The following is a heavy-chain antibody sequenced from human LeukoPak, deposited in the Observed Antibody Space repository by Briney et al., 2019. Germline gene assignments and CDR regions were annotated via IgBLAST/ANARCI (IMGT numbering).Heavy chain of an antibody. V-gene: IGHV4-4*09. CDR2: IHTSGGT. CDR3: ARQAYYSPSGSWTGFDF. CDR1: GDSFGGYY. J-gene: IGHJ4*02. Sequence: PSETLSLTCTVSGDSFGGYYWTWIRQPPGKGLEWIGYIHTSGGTSYNPSLKSRVTMSVDTSKNQFSLKLTSVTAADTAVYFCARQAYYSPSGSWTGFDFWGQGTLASVSS. D-gene: IGHD3-10*01.